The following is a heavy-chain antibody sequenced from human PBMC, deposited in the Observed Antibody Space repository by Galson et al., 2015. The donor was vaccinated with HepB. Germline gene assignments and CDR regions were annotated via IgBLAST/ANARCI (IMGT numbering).Heavy chain of an antibody. V-gene: IGHV3-30*18. Sequence: SLRLACAASGFSFSNFGMHCVRLAPGKRLAWGAAISFDDGSDSYFADSLKGRFTISRDISKTTVFLHLNSLRIEDTAVYYCAKDSGMVGPISGALLDQWGRGALVTVSS. CDR3: AKDSGMVGPISGALLDQ. CDR1: GFSFSNFG. CDR2: ISFDDGSDS. D-gene: IGHD3-10*01. J-gene: IGHJ4*02.